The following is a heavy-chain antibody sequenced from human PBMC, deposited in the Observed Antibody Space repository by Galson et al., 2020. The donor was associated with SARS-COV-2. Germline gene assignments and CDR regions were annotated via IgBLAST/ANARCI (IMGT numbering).Heavy chain of an antibody. D-gene: IGHD6-19*01. Sequence: GGSLRLSCAASGFTVTNNYMSWVRQAPGKGLEWVSLIDGGITTYYTDSVKGRFTISRDNSKNTLYLQMNSLRAEDTAVYYCARDATLSMGSGWYLQFDPWGRGTLVTVSS. CDR3: ARDATLSMGSGWYLQFDP. CDR1: GFTVTNNY. V-gene: IGHV3-66*01. CDR2: IDGGITT. J-gene: IGHJ5*02.